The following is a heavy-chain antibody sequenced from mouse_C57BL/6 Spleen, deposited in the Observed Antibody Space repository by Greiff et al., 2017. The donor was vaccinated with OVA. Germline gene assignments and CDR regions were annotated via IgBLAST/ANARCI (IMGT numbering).Heavy chain of an antibody. D-gene: IGHD3-3*01. Sequence: QVQLQQPGAELVRPGSSVKLSCKASGYTFTSYWMHWVKQRPIQGLEWIGNIDPSDSETHYNQKFKDKATLTVDKSSSTAYMQLSSLTSEEAAVYYCARAGTGCDYWGQGTTLTVSS. J-gene: IGHJ2*01. CDR1: GYTFTSYW. CDR2: IDPSDSET. V-gene: IGHV1-52*01. CDR3: ARAGTGCDY.